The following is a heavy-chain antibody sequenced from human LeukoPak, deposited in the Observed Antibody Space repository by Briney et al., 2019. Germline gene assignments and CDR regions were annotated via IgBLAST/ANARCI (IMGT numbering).Heavy chain of an antibody. CDR2: IKTKTEGVTT. CDR1: GFTFTTAW. D-gene: IGHD1-26*01. CDR3: STEDGRN. Sequence: PGGSLRLSCAASGFTFTTAWMSWVRQAPGKGLEWVGRIKTKTEGVTTDYAAPVKDRFTISRDDSKNMQYLQMDSLKTEDTAVYYCSTEDGRNWGQGTLVTVSS. V-gene: IGHV3-15*01. J-gene: IGHJ4*02.